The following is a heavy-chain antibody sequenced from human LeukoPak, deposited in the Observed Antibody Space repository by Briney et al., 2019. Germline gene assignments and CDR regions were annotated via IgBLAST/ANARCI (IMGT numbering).Heavy chain of an antibody. J-gene: IGHJ4*02. CDR2: ISGSGGST. D-gene: IGHD3-22*01. CDR3: AKARDYYDSSDGPDY. CDR1: GFTFSSYA. V-gene: IGHV3-23*01. Sequence: GGSLRLSCAASGFTFSSYAMNWVRQAPGKGLEWVSAISGSGGSTYYADSVKGRFTISRDNSKNTLYLQMNSLRAEDTAVYYCAKARDYYDSSDGPDYWGQGTLVTVSS.